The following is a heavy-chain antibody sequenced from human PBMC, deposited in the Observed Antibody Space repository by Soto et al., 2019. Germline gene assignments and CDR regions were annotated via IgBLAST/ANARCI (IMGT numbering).Heavy chain of an antibody. Sequence: GASVKVSCKASGYTFTSYGISWVRQAPGQGLEWMGWISAYNGNTNYAQKLQGRVTMTTDTSTSTAYMELRSLRSDDTAVYYCARENNRGYYDFWSGQIFGMDVWGQGTTVTVYS. J-gene: IGHJ6*02. D-gene: IGHD3-3*01. V-gene: IGHV1-18*01. CDR3: ARENNRGYYDFWSGQIFGMDV. CDR2: ISAYNGNT. CDR1: GYTFTSYG.